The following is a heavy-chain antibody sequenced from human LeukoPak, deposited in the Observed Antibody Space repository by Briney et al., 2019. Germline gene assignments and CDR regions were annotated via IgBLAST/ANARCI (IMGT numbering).Heavy chain of an antibody. CDR2: IHYSGST. CDR1: GGSISSGDYY. Sequence: SETLSLTCTVSGGSISSGDYYWSWIRQPPGKDLEWIGYIHYSGSTYYNPSLKSRVTISVDTSKNQFSLKLSSVTAADTAVYYCARESQHITIDDWGQGTLVTVSS. D-gene: IGHD3-3*01. J-gene: IGHJ4*02. V-gene: IGHV4-30-4*08. CDR3: ARESQHITIDD.